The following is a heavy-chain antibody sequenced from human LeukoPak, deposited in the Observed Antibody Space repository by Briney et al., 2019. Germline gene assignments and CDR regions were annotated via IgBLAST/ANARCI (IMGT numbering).Heavy chain of an antibody. CDR1: GFTFGKYW. V-gene: IGHV3-7*01. J-gene: IGHJ4*02. Sequence: SGGSLRLSCVASGFTFGKYWMSWVRQAPGKGLEWVANIKLDGSEKNYADSVKGRFTVSRDNAKNTLYLQVNNLRAEDTAVYYCARGPNSNWSGLDFWGQGTLLTVSS. D-gene: IGHD6-6*01. CDR3: ARGPNSNWSGLDF. CDR2: IKLDGSEK.